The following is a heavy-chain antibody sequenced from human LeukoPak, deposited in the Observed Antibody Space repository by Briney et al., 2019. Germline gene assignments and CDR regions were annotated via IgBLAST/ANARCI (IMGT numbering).Heavy chain of an antibody. CDR3: ARTVVGATTDDAFDI. D-gene: IGHD1-26*01. Sequence: ASVKVSCKAPGGTFSNYGFSWVRQAPGQGLEWMGRIIPIFGTANYAQKFQGRVTITTDESTSTAYMELSSLRSEDTAVYYCARTVVGATTDDAFDIWGPGTMVTVSS. J-gene: IGHJ3*02. V-gene: IGHV1-69*05. CDR2: IIPIFGTA. CDR1: GGTFSNYG.